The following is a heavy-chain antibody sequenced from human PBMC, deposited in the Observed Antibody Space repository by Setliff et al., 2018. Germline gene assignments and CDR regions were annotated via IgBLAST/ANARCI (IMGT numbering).Heavy chain of an antibody. CDR3: ARRWNFGPYGSGIHDAFDM. D-gene: IGHD3-10*01. J-gene: IGHJ3*02. Sequence: PSETLSLTCAVYDGSFSDYYRSWIRQPPGKGLEWIGEINHSGSTNYKSSLKSRVTISVDTSKNQFSLKLNSVTAADTAVYYCARRWNFGPYGSGIHDAFDMWGQGTMVTVSS. CDR2: INHSGST. V-gene: IGHV4-34*01. CDR1: DGSFSDYY.